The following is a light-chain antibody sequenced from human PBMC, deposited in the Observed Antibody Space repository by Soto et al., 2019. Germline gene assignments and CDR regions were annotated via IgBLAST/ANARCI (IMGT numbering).Light chain of an antibody. V-gene: IGKV1-39*01. CDR3: QQTYSSPIT. Sequence: DTQMNQSPSSLSASVGDSTAITCRASQSISSYLNWYQQKPGKAPKLLISAASILQSGVPSRFSGSGSGTDFTLTISNLQPEDFEGYYCQQTYSSPITFGQGTRLEIK. J-gene: IGKJ5*01. CDR1: QSISSY. CDR2: AAS.